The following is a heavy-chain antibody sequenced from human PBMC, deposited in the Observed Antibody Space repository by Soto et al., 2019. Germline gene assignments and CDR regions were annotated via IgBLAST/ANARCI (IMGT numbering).Heavy chain of an antibody. J-gene: IGHJ5*02. CDR2: ISWNSGSI. Sequence: EVQLVESGGGLVQPGRSLRLSCAASGFTFDDYAMHWVRQAPGKGLEWVSGISWNSGSIVYADSVQGRFTISRDNAKNSLYXQMNSLRAEDTALYYCAKDVGRHYDIWTGPNWFAPWGQGTLVTVSS. CDR1: GFTFDDYA. D-gene: IGHD3-9*01. CDR3: AKDVGRHYDIWTGPNWFAP. V-gene: IGHV3-9*01.